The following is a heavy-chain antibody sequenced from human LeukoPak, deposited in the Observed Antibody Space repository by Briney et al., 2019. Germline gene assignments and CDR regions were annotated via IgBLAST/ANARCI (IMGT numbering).Heavy chain of an antibody. J-gene: IGHJ5*02. CDR3: ARDALDYSNSDNWFDP. Sequence: GGSLRLSSPASGLTFSSYSINWVPQAPGKGLERGSYISSSSSTLYYADSVKGRFTIARDNAKNSLYLQMNSLRAEDTAVYYCARDALDYSNSDNWFDPWGQGTLVTVSS. D-gene: IGHD4-11*01. V-gene: IGHV3-48*01. CDR2: ISSSSSTL. CDR1: GLTFSSYS.